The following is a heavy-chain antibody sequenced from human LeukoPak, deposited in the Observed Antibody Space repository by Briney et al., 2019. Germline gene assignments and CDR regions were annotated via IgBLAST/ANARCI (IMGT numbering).Heavy chain of an antibody. CDR1: GASFSGFY. CDR3: ARDWWLGSPSLQGYFYGLDV. J-gene: IGHJ6*02. V-gene: IGHV4-59*01. CDR2: IYNSGSI. Sequence: KSSETLSLTCTVSGASFSGFYWTWIRQAPGKGLEWIGNIYNSGSIEYNPSLKSRATISVDPSKNQFSLRLSSVTAADTAVYYCARDWWLGSPSLQGYFYGLDVWGQGTAVTVSS. D-gene: IGHD2-2*01.